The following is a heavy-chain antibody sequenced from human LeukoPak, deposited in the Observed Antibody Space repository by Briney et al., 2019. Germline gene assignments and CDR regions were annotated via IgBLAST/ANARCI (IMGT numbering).Heavy chain of an antibody. CDR1: GFSLSTSGMR. V-gene: IGHV2-70*04. CDR2: IDWDDDK. J-gene: IGHJ3*02. CDR3: ARTSLTPDAFDI. Sequence: SGPTLVNPTQTLTLTCTFSGFSLSTSGMRVSWIRQPPGKALEWLARIDWDDDKFYSTSLKTRLTISKDTSKNQVVLTMTNMDPVDTATYYCARTSLTPDAFDIWGQGTMVTVSS. D-gene: IGHD3-9*01.